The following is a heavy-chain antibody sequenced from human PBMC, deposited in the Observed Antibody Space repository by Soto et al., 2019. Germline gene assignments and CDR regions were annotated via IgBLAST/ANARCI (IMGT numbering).Heavy chain of an antibody. CDR1: GGSISSSSYY. V-gene: IGHV4-39*01. Sequence: SETLSLTCTVSGGSISSSSYYWGWIRQPPGKGLEWIGSIYYSGSTYYNPSLKSRVTISVDTSKNQFSLKLSSVTAADTAVYYCARRGGDYIWGSYRTFDYWGQGTLVTVSS. J-gene: IGHJ4*02. D-gene: IGHD3-16*02. CDR2: IYYSGST. CDR3: ARRGGDYIWGSYRTFDY.